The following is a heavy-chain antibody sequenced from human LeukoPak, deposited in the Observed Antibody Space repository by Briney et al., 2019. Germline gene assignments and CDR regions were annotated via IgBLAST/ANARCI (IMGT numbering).Heavy chain of an antibody. J-gene: IGHJ4*02. V-gene: IGHV4-34*01. CDR3: ARGRYGSGSHYYFDY. D-gene: IGHD3-10*01. CDR1: GGSLRGYY. Sequence: SETLSLTSAVYGGSLRGYYWSWIRQPPGKGLEGIGEINHSGSTNYNPSITSRATIPVDASKNKFSLKLSCVTAADTAVYYCARGRYGSGSHYYFDYWGQGTLVTVSS. CDR2: INHSGST.